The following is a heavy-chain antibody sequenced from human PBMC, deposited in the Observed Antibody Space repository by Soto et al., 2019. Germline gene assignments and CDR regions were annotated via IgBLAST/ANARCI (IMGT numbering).Heavy chain of an antibody. J-gene: IGHJ4*02. CDR3: ASTEYSSSPFDY. CDR1: GGSISSYY. CDR2: IYYSGST. D-gene: IGHD6-6*01. V-gene: IGHV4-59*08. Sequence: SETLSLTCTVSGGSISSYYWSWIRQPPGKGLEWIGYIYYSGSTNYNPSLKSRVTISVDTSKNQFSLKPSSVTAADTAVYYCASTEYSSSPFDYWGQGTLVTVSS.